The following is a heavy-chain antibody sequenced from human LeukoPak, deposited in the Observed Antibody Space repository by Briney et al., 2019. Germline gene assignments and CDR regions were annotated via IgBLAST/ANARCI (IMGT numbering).Heavy chain of an antibody. V-gene: IGHV1-2*02. Sequence: ASVKVSFKASGYTFTGYYMHWVRQAPGQGPEWMGWIDPNSGGTKYAQKFQGRVTMTRDTSISTAYMELGRLGSGDTAVYYCTRVSSYIAAHYWGQGSLVTVSS. J-gene: IGHJ4*02. CDR3: TRVSSYIAAHY. CDR2: IDPNSGGT. D-gene: IGHD6-13*01. CDR1: GYTFTGYY.